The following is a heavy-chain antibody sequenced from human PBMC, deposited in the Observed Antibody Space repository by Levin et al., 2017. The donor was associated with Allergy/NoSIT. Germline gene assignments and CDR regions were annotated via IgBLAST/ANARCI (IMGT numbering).Heavy chain of an antibody. CDR1: GFTFSSYT. Sequence: PGGSLRLSCAASGFTFSSYTMNWVRLAPGKGLEWVSSIDSESNYIYYADSVKGRFTISRDSAKNSLYLQMNRLRAEDTAIYYCAGDPLGYCLSPTCYKYYYGMDVWGQGTTVTVSS. CDR3: AGDPLGYCLSPTCYKYYYGMDV. V-gene: IGHV3-21*01. CDR2: IDSESNYI. D-gene: IGHD2-2*02. J-gene: IGHJ6*02.